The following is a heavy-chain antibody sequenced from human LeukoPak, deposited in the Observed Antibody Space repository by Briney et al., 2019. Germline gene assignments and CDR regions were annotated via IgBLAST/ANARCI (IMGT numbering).Heavy chain of an antibody. Sequence: SVKVSCKASGGTFSSYAISWVRQAPGRGLEWMGGIIPIFGTANYAQKFQGRVTITTDESTSTACMELSSLRSEDTAVYYCASSYDSSGPSADWGQGTLVTVSS. CDR2: IIPIFGTA. D-gene: IGHD3-22*01. CDR3: ASSYDSSGPSAD. J-gene: IGHJ4*02. CDR1: GGTFSSYA. V-gene: IGHV1-69*05.